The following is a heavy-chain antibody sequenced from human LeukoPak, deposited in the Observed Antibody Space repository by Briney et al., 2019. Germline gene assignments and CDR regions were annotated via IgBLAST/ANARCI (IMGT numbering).Heavy chain of an antibody. V-gene: IGHV1-69*05. D-gene: IGHD1-26*01. CDR1: GGTFSSYA. CDR2: IIPIFGTA. CDR3: ARIVGATTSMGY. J-gene: IGHJ4*02. Sequence: SVKVSCKASGGTFSSYAISRVRQAPGQGLEWMGGIIPIFGTANYAQKFRGRVTITTDESTSTAYMELSSLRSEDTAVYYCARIVGATTSMGYWGQGTLVTVSS.